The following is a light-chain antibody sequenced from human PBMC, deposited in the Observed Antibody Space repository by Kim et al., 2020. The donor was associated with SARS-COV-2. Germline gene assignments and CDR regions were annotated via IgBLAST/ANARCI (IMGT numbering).Light chain of an antibody. J-gene: IGLJ3*02. V-gene: IGLV2-23*01. CDR1: SSDVWSYNL. CDR3: CSDAHSSTFV. CDR2: EDS. Sequence: QSALTQPPSVSGSPGQSITMSCTGTSSDVWSYNLVYWYQQHPGKAPKLMIYEDSERPSGVSNRFSGSTSGNTASLTISGLQAEDEADYYCCSDAHSSTFVFGAGTKLTVL.